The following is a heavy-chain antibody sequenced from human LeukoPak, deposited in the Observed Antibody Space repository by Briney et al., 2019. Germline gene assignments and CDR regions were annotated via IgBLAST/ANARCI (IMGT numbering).Heavy chain of an antibody. Sequence: PGGSLRLSCAASGFTFSSYAMSWVRQAPRKGLEWVSAISGSGGSTYYADSVKGRFTISRDNSRDTLYLQMNSLRAEDTAVYYCAKRYYDYVWGSYYFDYWGQGTLVTVSS. D-gene: IGHD3-16*01. CDR3: AKRYYDYVWGSYYFDY. CDR2: ISGSGGST. CDR1: GFTFSSYA. J-gene: IGHJ4*02. V-gene: IGHV3-23*01.